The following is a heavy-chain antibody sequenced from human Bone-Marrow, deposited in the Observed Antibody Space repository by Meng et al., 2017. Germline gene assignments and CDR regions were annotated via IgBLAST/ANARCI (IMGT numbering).Heavy chain of an antibody. V-gene: IGHV3-7*01. D-gene: IGHD3-10*01. Sequence: GGSLRLSCAASGFTFSSYWMSWVRQAPGKGLEWVANIKQDGSEKYYVDSVKGRFTISRDNAKNSLYLQMNSLRAEDTAVYYCAKGRWFGGSYSDYWGQGTLVTVSS. CDR2: IKQDGSEK. CDR3: AKGRWFGGSYSDY. J-gene: IGHJ4*02. CDR1: GFTFSSYW.